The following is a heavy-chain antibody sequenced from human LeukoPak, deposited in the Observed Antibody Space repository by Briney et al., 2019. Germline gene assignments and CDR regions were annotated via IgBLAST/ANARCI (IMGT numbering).Heavy chain of an antibody. CDR2: ISGDGGT. V-gene: IGHV3-74*01. CDR3: ARDLVSGSGSYGH. D-gene: IGHD3-10*01. J-gene: IGHJ4*02. CDR1: GVTFGSYW. Sequence: GGSLRLSCVASGVTFGSYWMHWVRQAPGKGPAWVSRISGDGGTYYADSVKGRFTISRDNAKNTLYLQMNSLTAEDTAVYYCARDLVSGSGSYGHWGQGTLVTVSS.